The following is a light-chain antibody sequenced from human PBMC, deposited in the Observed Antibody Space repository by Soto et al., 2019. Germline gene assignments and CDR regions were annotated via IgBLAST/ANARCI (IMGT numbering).Light chain of an antibody. CDR2: DVS. V-gene: IGLV2-14*01. CDR3: RSYTSSSTLYL. CDR1: SSDVGGYNY. J-gene: IGLJ1*01. Sequence: QSVLTQPASVSGSPGQSITISCTGTSSDVGGYNYVSWYQQHPGKAPKLMIYDVSNRPSGVSNRFSGSKSGNTASLTISGLQAEDEGDYYCRSYTSSSTLYLFGTGTKLTVL.